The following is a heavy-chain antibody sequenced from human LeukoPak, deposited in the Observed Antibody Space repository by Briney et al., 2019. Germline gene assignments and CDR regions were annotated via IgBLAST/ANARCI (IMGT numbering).Heavy chain of an antibody. D-gene: IGHD5-18*01. V-gene: IGHV3-74*01. CDR3: ARERWIPYE. CDR2: INSDGSST. CDR1: GFTFSGYW. Sequence: GGSLRLSCAASGFTFSGYWMHWGRQAPGKGLVWVSRINSDGSSTSYADSVKGRFTISRDNSKKTLYPQMNSLRADDTAVYYCARERWIPYEWGQGTLVTVSS. J-gene: IGHJ4*02.